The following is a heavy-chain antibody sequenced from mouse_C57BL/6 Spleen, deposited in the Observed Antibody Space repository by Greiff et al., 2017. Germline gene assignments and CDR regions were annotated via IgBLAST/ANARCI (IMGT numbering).Heavy chain of an antibody. D-gene: IGHD3-2*02. CDR3: AITAQATLWFAY. CDR2: ISYDGSN. J-gene: IGHJ3*01. CDR1: GYSITSGYY. Sequence: EVQVVESGPGLVKPSQSLSLTCSVTGYSITSGYYWNWIRQFPGNKLEWMGYISYDGSNNYNPSLKNRISITRDTSKNQFFLKLNSVTTEDTATYYCAITAQATLWFAYWGQGTLVTVSA. V-gene: IGHV3-6*01.